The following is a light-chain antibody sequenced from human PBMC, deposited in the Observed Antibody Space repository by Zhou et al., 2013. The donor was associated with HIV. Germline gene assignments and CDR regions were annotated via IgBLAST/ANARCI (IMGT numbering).Light chain of an antibody. CDR1: HSLVYSDDGNTF. CDR2: KVS. CDR3: MQGTHWPPT. V-gene: IGKV2-30*01. J-gene: IGKJ2*01. Sequence: DVVLTQSPLSLPVTLGQPASISCRSSHSLVYSDDGNTFLNWYQQRPGQAPRRLFFKVSNRDSGVPDRFNGNGSASDFTLEISRVEAEDLAIYYCMQGTHWPPTFGQGTKLEMK.